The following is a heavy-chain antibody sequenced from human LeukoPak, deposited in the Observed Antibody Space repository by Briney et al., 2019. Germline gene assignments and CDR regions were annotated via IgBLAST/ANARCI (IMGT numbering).Heavy chain of an antibody. V-gene: IGHV3-30*02. Sequence: GGSLRLSCAASGFTFSSYGMHWVRQAPGKGLEWVAFIRYDGSNKYYADSVKGRFTISRDNSKNTLYLQMNSLRAEDTAVYYCAKDLSSSWFDAFDIWGQGTMVTVSS. J-gene: IGHJ3*02. CDR1: GFTFSSYG. CDR3: AKDLSSSWFDAFDI. D-gene: IGHD6-13*01. CDR2: IRYDGSNK.